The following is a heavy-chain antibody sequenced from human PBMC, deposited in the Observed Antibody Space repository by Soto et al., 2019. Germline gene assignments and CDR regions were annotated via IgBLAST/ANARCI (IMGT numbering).Heavy chain of an antibody. J-gene: IGHJ6*02. CDR3: ARFKVVPAAVAPGYYYGMDV. CDR1: GYTFTSYG. Sequence: QVQLVQSGAEVKKPGASVKVSCKASGYTFTSYGISWVRQAPGQGLAWMGWISAYNGNTNHTQKLQGRVTMTTDTPTSTAYMELRRMRSADTAVYYYARFKVVPAAVAPGYYYGMDVWGQGPTVTVSS. CDR2: ISAYNGNT. D-gene: IGHD2-2*01. V-gene: IGHV1-18*01.